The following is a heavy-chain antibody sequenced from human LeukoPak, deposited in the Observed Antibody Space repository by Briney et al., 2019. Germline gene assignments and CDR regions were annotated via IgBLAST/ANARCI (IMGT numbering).Heavy chain of an antibody. D-gene: IGHD5-18*01. J-gene: IGHJ4*02. CDR2: IKQDGSEK. CDR1: GFTFSSYW. CDR3: AKDPWGDTAMEYYFDY. V-gene: IGHV3-7*03. Sequence: GGSLRLSCAASGFTFSSYWMSWVRQAPGKGLEWVANIKQDGSEKYYVDSVKGRFTISRDNAQNTLYLQMNSLRAEDTAVYYCAKDPWGDTAMEYYFDYWAQGTLVTVSS.